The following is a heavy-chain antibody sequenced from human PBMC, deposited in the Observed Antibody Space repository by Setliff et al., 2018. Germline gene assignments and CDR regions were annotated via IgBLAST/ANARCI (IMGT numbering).Heavy chain of an antibody. Sequence: GGSLRLSCAASGFTFSSYEMNWVRQAPGKGLEWVSYISSSGSTIYYADSVKGRFTISRDNAKNSLYLQMNSLRAEDTAVYYCARDSRYCSGGSCSEPDAFDIWGQGTMVTVSS. CDR2: ISSSGSTI. CDR3: ARDSRYCSGGSCSEPDAFDI. J-gene: IGHJ3*02. V-gene: IGHV3-48*03. CDR1: GFTFSSYE. D-gene: IGHD2-15*01.